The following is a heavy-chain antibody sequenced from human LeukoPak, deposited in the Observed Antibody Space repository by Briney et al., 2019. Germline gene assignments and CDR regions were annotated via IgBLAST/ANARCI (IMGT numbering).Heavy chain of an antibody. D-gene: IGHD2-15*01. CDR3: ARSRRTNIVVVVAAPRRWFDP. CDR1: GGSISSSNW. V-gene: IGHV4-4*02. CDR2: INHSGST. Sequence: SETLSLTCAVSGGSISSSNWWSWVRQPPGKGLEWIGEINHSGSTNYNPSLKSRVTISVDTSKNQFSLKLSSVTAADTAVYYCARSRRTNIVVVVAAPRRWFDPWGQGTLVTVSS. J-gene: IGHJ5*02.